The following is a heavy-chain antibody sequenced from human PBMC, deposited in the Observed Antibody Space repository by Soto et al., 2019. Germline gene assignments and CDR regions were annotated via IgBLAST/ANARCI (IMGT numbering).Heavy chain of an antibody. CDR2: IYYSGST. CDR1: GGSISSGGYY. V-gene: IGHV4-31*03. D-gene: IGHD1-26*01. J-gene: IGHJ4*02. Sequence: SETLSLTCTVSGGSISSGGYYWSWIRQHPGKGLEWIGYIYYSGSTYYNPSLKSRVTISVDTSKNQFSLKLSSVTAADTAVYYCARGALQWELRSYYFDYWGQGTLVTVSS. CDR3: ARGALQWELRSYYFDY.